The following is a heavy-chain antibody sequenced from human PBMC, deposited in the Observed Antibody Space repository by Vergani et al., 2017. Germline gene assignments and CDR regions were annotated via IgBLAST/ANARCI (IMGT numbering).Heavy chain of an antibody. CDR3: TRAVVDTAMVSLAAPPKFDP. CDR2: IRSKAYGGTT. Sequence: EVQLVESGGGLVQPGRSLRLSCTASGFTFGDYAMSWFRQAPGKGLEWVGFIRSKAYGGTTEYAASVKGRFTISSDDSKSIAYLQMNSLKTEDTAVYYGTRAVVDTAMVSLAAPPKFDPWGQGTLVTVSS. J-gene: IGHJ5*02. CDR1: GFTFGDYA. V-gene: IGHV3-49*03. D-gene: IGHD5-18*01.